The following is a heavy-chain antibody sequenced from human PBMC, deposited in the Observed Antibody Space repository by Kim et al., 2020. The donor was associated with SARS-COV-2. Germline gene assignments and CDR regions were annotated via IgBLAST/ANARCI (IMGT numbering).Heavy chain of an antibody. Sequence: SETLSLTCAVYGGSFSGYYWSWIRQPPGKGLEWIGEINHSGSTKNNPSLKSRVTISGDTSKNQFSLKLSSVTAADTAVYYCARGALGIAVRRVGIDYWGQGTLVTVSS. J-gene: IGHJ4*02. CDR2: INHSGST. CDR1: GGSFSGYY. CDR3: ARGALGIAVRRVGIDY. V-gene: IGHV4-34*01. D-gene: IGHD6-6*01.